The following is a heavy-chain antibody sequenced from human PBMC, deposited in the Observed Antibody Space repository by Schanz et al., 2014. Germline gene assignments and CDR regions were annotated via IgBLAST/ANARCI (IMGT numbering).Heavy chain of an antibody. CDR3: ARVVRLAYCGGDCYSGGYFDL. Sequence: VHLVESGGGVVQPGGSLRLSCAASGFTFSTYSMNWVRQAPGKGLEWVSYISRSSSTIYYADSVKGRFTISRDNAKNSLYLQMNSLRAEDTAVYYCARVVRLAYCGGDCYSGGYFDLWGRGTLVTVSS. V-gene: IGHV3-48*04. J-gene: IGHJ2*01. CDR1: GFTFSTYS. D-gene: IGHD2-21*01. CDR2: ISRSSSTI.